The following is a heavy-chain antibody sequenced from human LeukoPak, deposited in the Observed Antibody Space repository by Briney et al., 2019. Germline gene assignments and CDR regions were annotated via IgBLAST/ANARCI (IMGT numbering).Heavy chain of an antibody. D-gene: IGHD2-2*02. CDR1: GYTFSSYG. V-gene: IGHV1-18*01. CDR2: ISIYNGNT. Sequence: GASVKVSCKASGYTFSSYGISWVRQAPGQGLEWMGWISIYNGNTNYAQMLQGRVTMTTDTSTSTAYMELRSLRSDDTAVYYCARVGCSSTSCHTPELLWRNWFDPWGQGTLVTVSS. J-gene: IGHJ5*02. CDR3: ARVGCSSTSCHTPELLWRNWFDP.